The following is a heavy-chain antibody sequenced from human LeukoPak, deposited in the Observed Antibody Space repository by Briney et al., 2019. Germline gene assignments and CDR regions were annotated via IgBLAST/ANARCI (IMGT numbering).Heavy chain of an antibody. CDR3: AKKPAGFDP. Sequence: GGSLRLSCAASGFTLSSDAMAWVRQAPGKGLEWFSSIDGSGGFTYYADSVKGRFTISRDNSKNTLYLQMNSLRAEDTAIYYCAKKPAGFDPWGQGTPVTVSS. CDR1: GFTLSSDA. V-gene: IGHV3-23*01. D-gene: IGHD1-14*01. J-gene: IGHJ5*02. CDR2: IDGSGGFT.